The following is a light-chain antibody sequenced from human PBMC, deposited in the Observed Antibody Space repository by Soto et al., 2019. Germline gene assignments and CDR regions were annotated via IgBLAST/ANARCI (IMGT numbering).Light chain of an antibody. J-gene: IGLJ1*01. CDR1: SSDVGGYNY. V-gene: IGLV2-14*01. Sequence: QSVLTQPASVSGSPGQSITISCTGTSSDVGGYNYVSRYQQHPGKAPKLMIYDVSNRPSGISNRFSGSKSGITASLTISGLLPEDEADYYCTSYTSSNTYVFGTGTKVTVL. CDR3: TSYTSSNTYV. CDR2: DVS.